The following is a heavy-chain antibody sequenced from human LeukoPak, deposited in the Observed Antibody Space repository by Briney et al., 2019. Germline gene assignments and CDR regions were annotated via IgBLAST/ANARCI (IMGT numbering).Heavy chain of an antibody. CDR1: GFTFSSYS. Sequence: GGSLRLSCAASGFTFSSYSMNWVRQAPGKGLEWVSSISSSSSYIYYADSVKGRFTISRDNAKNSLYLQMNSLRAEDTAVYYCARGVDYGDYTFDYWGQGTLVTVSS. V-gene: IGHV3-21*01. CDR2: ISSSSSYI. J-gene: IGHJ4*02. CDR3: ARGVDYGDYTFDY. D-gene: IGHD4-17*01.